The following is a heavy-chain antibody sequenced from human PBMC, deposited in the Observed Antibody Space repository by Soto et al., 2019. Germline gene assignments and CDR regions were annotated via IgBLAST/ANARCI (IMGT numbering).Heavy chain of an antibody. V-gene: IGHV4-59*01. J-gene: IGHJ3*02. CDR3: ARVGGYPLGAFDI. D-gene: IGHD5-12*01. Sequence: SETLSLTCTVSGGSISSYDWSWIRQPPGKGLEWIGYISYIGSANYNPSLKNRVTILVDTSKNHFSLKLSSVTAADTAVYYCARVGGYPLGAFDIWGQGTMVTVSS. CDR2: ISYIGSA. CDR1: GGSISSYD.